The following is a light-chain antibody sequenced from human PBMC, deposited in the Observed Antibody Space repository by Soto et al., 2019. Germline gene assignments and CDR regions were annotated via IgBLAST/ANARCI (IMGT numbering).Light chain of an antibody. CDR3: QQSYSIPWT. J-gene: IGKJ1*01. CDR1: QSSAHY. Sequence: DIQMTQSPTSLSASVGDGVTITCRASQSSAHYLNWYQQKPGKAPRLLIYLTSNLQTGVPSRFSGSGSATDFTLTISSLQPEDFATYYCQQSYSIPWTFGQGTKVDIK. V-gene: IGKV1-39*01. CDR2: LTS.